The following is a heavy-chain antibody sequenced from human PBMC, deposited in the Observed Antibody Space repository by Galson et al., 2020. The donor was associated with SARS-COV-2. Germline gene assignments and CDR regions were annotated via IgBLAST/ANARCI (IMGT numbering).Heavy chain of an antibody. J-gene: IGHJ6*02. V-gene: IGHV3-48*02. CDR3: ARDGQTSDYGDYYTSDTYYYYGMDV. D-gene: IGHD4-17*01. CDR2: ISSSSSTI. Sequence: TGGSLRLSCAASGFTFSSYSMNWVRQAPGKGLEWVSYISSSSSTIYYADSVKGRFTISRDNAKNSLYLQMNSLRDEDTAVYYCARDGQTSDYGDYYTSDTYYYYGMDVWGQGTTVTVSS. CDR1: GFTFSSYS.